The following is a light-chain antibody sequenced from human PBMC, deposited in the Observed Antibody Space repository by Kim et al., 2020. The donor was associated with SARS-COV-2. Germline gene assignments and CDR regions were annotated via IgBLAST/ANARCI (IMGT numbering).Light chain of an antibody. CDR1: QGISSS. CDR3: QQSNNYPIT. Sequence: ASIGDRVTIACQASQGISSSLAWYQQKPGKPPKLLIYDASSVEIGVPSRFSGSGSGTDFTLTISRLQPEDFATYYCQQSNNYPITFGQGTRLEIK. V-gene: IGKV1D-13*01. J-gene: IGKJ5*01. CDR2: DAS.